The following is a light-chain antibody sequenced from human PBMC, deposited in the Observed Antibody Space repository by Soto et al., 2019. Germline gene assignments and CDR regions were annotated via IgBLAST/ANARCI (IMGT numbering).Light chain of an antibody. CDR3: QQYGGSSRT. J-gene: IGKJ1*01. V-gene: IGKV3-20*01. CDR2: ETY. Sequence: EIVMTQSPATLSVSPGERATLSCRASQSVRNNYLAWYQQKPGQAPRLLIYETYRRATGIPDRFSGSGSGIDFTLTISRLEPEDFAVYLCQQYGGSSRTFGLGTKV. CDR1: QSVRNNY.